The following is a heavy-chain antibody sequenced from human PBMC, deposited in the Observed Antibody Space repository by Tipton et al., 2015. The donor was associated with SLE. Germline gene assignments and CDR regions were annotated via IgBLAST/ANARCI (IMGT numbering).Heavy chain of an antibody. V-gene: IGHV3-48*03. Sequence: GSLRLSCAASGFTFSSYEMNWVRQAPGKGLEWVSYISSSGSTIYYADSVKGRFTISRDNAKNSLYLQMNSLRAEDSAVYYCARAPPSYYGSAFGIWGQGTLVTVSS. CDR1: GFTFSSYE. CDR3: ARAPPSYYGSAFGI. J-gene: IGHJ3*02. CDR2: ISSSGSTI. D-gene: IGHD3-10*01.